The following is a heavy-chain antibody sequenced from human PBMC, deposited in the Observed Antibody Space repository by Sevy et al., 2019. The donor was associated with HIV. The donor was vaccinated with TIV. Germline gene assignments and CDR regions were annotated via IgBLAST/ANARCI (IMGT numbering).Heavy chain of an antibody. CDR1: GFTFYNYA. CDR3: TRDERDLDAFDI. J-gene: IGHJ3*02. V-gene: IGHV3-49*03. Sequence: GGSLRLSCATSGFTFYNYAMSWSRQAPGKGLEWIGFIRTTVNGGTAEYAASVEGRFTISRYDSRSIAYLQMNNLKTEDTAVYYCTRDERDLDAFDIWGQGTMVTVSS. CDR2: IRTTVNGGTA.